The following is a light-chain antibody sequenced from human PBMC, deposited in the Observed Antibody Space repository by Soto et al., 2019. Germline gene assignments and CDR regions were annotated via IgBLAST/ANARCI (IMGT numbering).Light chain of an antibody. Sequence: QSVLTQPASVSGSPGQSITVSCTGTSSDVGDYNYVSWHQQHPGKAPKLLLYEVTNRPSGISNRFSGSKSGNTASLTISGLQAGDAADYYCSSYTRRSTHYVFGHATKVTV. J-gene: IGLJ1*01. CDR1: SSDVGDYNY. CDR3: SSYTRRSTHYV. V-gene: IGLV2-14*01. CDR2: EVT.